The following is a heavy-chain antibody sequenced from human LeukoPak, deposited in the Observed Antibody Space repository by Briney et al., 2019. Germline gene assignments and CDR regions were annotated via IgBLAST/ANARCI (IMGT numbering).Heavy chain of an antibody. J-gene: IGHJ5*02. D-gene: IGHD2-21*02. Sequence: SETLSLTCSVSGGSVTTSNYGWGWIRLPPGKGLEWIGSLSYSGTTYYNPSLNSRVTISVDMSKSHFSLRLSSVTAADTAVYYCARHGPTLAYCGGDCYSDWFDPWGQGTLVTVSS. CDR2: LSYSGTT. CDR1: GGSVTTSNYG. V-gene: IGHV4-39*01. CDR3: ARHGPTLAYCGGDCYSDWFDP.